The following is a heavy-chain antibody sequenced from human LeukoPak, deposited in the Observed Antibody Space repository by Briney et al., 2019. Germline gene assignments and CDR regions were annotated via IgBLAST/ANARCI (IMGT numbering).Heavy chain of an antibody. D-gene: IGHD1-14*01. CDR3: ARDHPRYPGGEYFDY. Sequence: GASVKVSCKASGGTFTSYAISWVRQAPGQALEWMGGIIPIFGTANYAQKFQGRVTITANESTSTAYMELSSLRSEDTAVYYCARDHPRYPGGEYFDYWGQGTLVTVSS. CDR2: IIPIFGTA. J-gene: IGHJ4*02. CDR1: GGTFTSYA. V-gene: IGHV1-69*13.